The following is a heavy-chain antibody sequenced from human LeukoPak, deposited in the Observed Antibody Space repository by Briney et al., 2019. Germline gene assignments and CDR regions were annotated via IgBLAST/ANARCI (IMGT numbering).Heavy chain of an antibody. CDR2: ISYDGSNK. CDR1: GFTFSIYW. Sequence: GGSLRLSCAASGFTFSIYWMHWVRQAPGKGLEWVAVISYDGSNKYYADSVKGRFTISRDNSKNTLYLQMNSLRTEDTAVYYCAKDWGYSGYWFDYWGQGTLVTVSS. D-gene: IGHD5-12*01. J-gene: IGHJ4*02. CDR3: AKDWGYSGYWFDY. V-gene: IGHV3-30*18.